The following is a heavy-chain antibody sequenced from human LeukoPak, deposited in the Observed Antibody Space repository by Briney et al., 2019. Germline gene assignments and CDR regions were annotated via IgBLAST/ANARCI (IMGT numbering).Heavy chain of an antibody. CDR3: ARDRGSSGRIRYYFDY. J-gene: IGHJ4*02. V-gene: IGHV4-59*01. D-gene: IGHD3-22*01. CDR1: GGSISSYY. Sequence: PSEALSLTCTVSGGSISSYYWSWIRQPPGNGLEWIGYIYYSGSTNYNPSLKSRVTISVDTSKNQFSLKLSSVTAADTAVYYCARDRGSSGRIRYYFDYWGQGTLVTVSS. CDR2: IYYSGST.